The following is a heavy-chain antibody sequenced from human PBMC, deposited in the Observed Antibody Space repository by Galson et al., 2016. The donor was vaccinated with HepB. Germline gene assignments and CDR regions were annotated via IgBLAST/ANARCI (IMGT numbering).Heavy chain of an antibody. D-gene: IGHD4-17*01. J-gene: IGHJ4*02. CDR1: IDSISSGGYY. Sequence: TLSLTCSVSIDSISSGGYYWSWIRQHPGKGLEWIGHIYFSGDTYYRPSLESRVTISVATSKNQFSLTLSSLTAADTAGYYCAREHDYGYFDYWGQGILVSVSS. CDR3: AREHDYGYFDY. V-gene: IGHV4-31*03. CDR2: IYFSGDT.